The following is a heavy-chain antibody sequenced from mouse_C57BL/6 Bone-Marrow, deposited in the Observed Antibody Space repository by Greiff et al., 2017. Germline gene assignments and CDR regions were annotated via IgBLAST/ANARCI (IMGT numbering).Heavy chain of an antibody. V-gene: IGHV5-6*01. Sequence: EVMLVESGGDLVKPGGSLKLSCAASGFTFSSYGMSWVRQTPDKRLEWVATISSGGSYTYYPDSVKGRFTISRANAKHTLYLQMSSLKSEDTAMYYCAIFSMVTRSDAYAMGYWGQGASVTVAS. J-gene: IGHJ4*01. CDR1: GFTFSSYG. CDR2: ISSGGSYT. CDR3: AIFSMVTRSDAYAMGY. D-gene: IGHD2-2*01.